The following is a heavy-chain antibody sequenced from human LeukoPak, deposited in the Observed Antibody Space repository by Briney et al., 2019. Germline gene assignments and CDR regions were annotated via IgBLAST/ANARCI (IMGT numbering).Heavy chain of an antibody. D-gene: IGHD5-12*01. J-gene: IGHJ4*02. CDR1: GGSFSGYY. CDR3: ARVGGVAKTDPYYFDY. V-gene: IGHV4-34*01. Sequence: SETLSLTCAVYGGSFSGYYWSWIRQPPGKGLEWIGEINHSGSTNYNPSLKSRVTISVDTSKNQFSLKLSSVTAADTAVYYCARVGGVAKTDPYYFDYWGQGTLVTVSS. CDR2: INHSGST.